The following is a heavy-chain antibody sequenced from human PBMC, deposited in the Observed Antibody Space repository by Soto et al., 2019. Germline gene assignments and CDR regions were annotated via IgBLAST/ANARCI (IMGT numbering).Heavy chain of an antibody. J-gene: IGHJ6*02. CDR2: ISINGGST. CDR1: GFTFSSYS. D-gene: IGHD6-13*01. CDR3: AREGVGIAAATGYYYYGMDV. Sequence: GGSLILSCSASGFTFSSYSMHWVRQAPGKGLEYVSSISINGGSTHYADSVKGRFTISRDNSRNTQYLQMSSLRADDTAVYYCAREGVGIAAATGYYYYGMDVWGQGTTVTVSS. V-gene: IGHV3-64D*06.